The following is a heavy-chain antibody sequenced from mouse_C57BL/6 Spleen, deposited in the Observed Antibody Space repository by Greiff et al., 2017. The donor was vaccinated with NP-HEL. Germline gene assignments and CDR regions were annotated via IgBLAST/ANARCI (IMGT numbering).Heavy chain of an antibody. V-gene: IGHV1-64*01. CDR2: IHPNSGST. J-gene: IGHJ2*01. Sequence: QVQLQQPGAELVKPGASVKLSCKASGYTFTSYWMHWVKQRPGQGLEWIGMIHPNSGSTNYNEKFKSKATLTVDKSSSTAYMQLSSLTSEDSAVYYCARSRDYYGSSYGYWGQGTTLTVSS. CDR3: ARSRDYYGSSYGY. D-gene: IGHD1-1*01. CDR1: GYTFTSYW.